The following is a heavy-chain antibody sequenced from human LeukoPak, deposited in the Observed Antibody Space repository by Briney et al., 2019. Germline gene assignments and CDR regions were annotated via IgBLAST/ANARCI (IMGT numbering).Heavy chain of an antibody. J-gene: IGHJ4*02. CDR2: VSDSGGRT. Sequence: GGSLRLSCAASGFTFSSYALSWVRQAPGKGLEWVSSVSDSGGRTYYADSVKGRFTISRDKSQNTLYLQMHSLRADDTAIYYCAKSPLGYCTRASCHLYFDYWGQGTLVTVSS. CDR1: GFTFSSYA. V-gene: IGHV3-23*01. D-gene: IGHD2-8*01. CDR3: AKSPLGYCTRASCHLYFDY.